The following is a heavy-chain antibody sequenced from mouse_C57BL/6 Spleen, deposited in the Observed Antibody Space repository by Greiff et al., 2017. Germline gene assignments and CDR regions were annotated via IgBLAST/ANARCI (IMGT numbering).Heavy chain of an antibody. CDR3: ARGYKPYYCDY. CDR1: GYTFTDYY. CDR2: INPNNGGT. V-gene: IGHV1-26*01. Sequence: EVQLQQSGPELVKPGASVKISCKASGYTFTDYYMNWVKQSHGKSLEWIGDINPNNGGTSYNQKFKGKATLTVDKSSSTAYMELRSLTSEDSAVYYCARGYKPYYCDYWGQGTTLTVSS. J-gene: IGHJ2*01. D-gene: IGHD1-3*01.